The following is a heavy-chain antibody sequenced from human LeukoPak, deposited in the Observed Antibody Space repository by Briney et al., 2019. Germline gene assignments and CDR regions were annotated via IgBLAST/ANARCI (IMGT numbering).Heavy chain of an antibody. V-gene: IGHV3-21*01. J-gene: IGHJ4*02. Sequence: GGSLRLSCAASGFTFSSYSMNWVRQAPGKGLEWVSSISSSSSYIYYADSVKGRFTISRDNAKNSLYLQMNSLRAEDTAVYYCARDPWGTAVAPISSGVDYWGQGTLVTVSS. D-gene: IGHD5-24*01. CDR2: ISSSSSYI. CDR1: GFTFSSYS. CDR3: ARDPWGTAVAPISSGVDY.